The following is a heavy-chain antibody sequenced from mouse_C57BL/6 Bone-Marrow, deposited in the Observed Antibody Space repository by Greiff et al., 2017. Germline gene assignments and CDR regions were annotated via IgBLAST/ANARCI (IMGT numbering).Heavy chain of an antibody. CDR3: ASLLLWKELHAMTY. CDR2: IDPSDSYT. J-gene: IGHJ4*01. Sequence: VQLQQPGAELVMPGASVKLSCKASGYTFTSYWMHWVKQRPGQGLEWIGEIDPSDSYTNYNQKFKGKSTLTVDKSSSTAYMQLSSLTSEDSAVYYCASLLLWKELHAMTYWSRG. V-gene: IGHV1-69*01. CDR1: GYTFTSYW. D-gene: IGHD2-1*01.